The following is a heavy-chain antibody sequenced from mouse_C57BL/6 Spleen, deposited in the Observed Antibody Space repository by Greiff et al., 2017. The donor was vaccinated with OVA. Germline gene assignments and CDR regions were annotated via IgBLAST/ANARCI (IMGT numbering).Heavy chain of an antibody. CDR3: APQDNDD. Sequence: QVQLQQSGPELVKPGASVKISCKASGYAFSSSWMNWVKQRPGKGLEWIGRIYPGDGDTNYNGKFKGKATLTADKSSSTAYMQLSSLTSEDSAVYFCAPQDNDDWGQGTTLTVSS. V-gene: IGHV1-82*01. D-gene: IGHD3-2*01. CDR2: IYPGDGDT. J-gene: IGHJ2*01. CDR1: GYAFSSSW.